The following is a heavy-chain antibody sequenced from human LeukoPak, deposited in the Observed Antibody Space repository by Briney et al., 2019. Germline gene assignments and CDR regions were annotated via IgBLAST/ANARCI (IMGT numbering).Heavy chain of an antibody. Sequence: GASVKLSCKPSRYTLTQLSMVWVRQAPGNGLEWRGGFDPEDGETIDAQKFQGRITMTEDTSKDTAYMELSSLRSEDTAVYYCATSTKLELRSPDDHPLDYWGQGTLVTVSS. J-gene: IGHJ4*02. V-gene: IGHV1-24*01. CDR3: ATSTKLELRSPDDHPLDY. CDR2: FDPEDGET. CDR1: RYTLTQLS. D-gene: IGHD1-7*01.